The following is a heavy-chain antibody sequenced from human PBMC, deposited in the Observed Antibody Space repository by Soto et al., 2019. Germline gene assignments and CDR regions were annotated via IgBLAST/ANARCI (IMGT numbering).Heavy chain of an antibody. Sequence: CGSLSLSCVASSFTVSVCWMSCVRQAPGAGLERLARIKFDRSGIQYGDSVKGLFCIYRDNAGNSVYPQMDSLRDKDTAVYYCARDAGYCAVASVNHYFGYWGQGPLGTVS. CDR3: ARDAGYCAVASVNHYFGY. CDR1: SFTVSVCW. J-gene: IGHJ4*02. V-gene: IGHV3-7*01. CDR2: IKFDRSGI. D-gene: IGHD2-15*01.